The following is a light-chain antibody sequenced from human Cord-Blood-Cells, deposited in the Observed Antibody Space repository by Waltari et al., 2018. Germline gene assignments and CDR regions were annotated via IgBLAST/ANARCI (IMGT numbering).Light chain of an antibody. Sequence: QSALTPPPSASGSPGQSVTISCTGTSSDVAGYNYVSWYQQHPGNAPKPMIYEVSKRPSGVPDRFSGSKSGNTASLTVSGLQAEDEADYYCSSYAGSNNWVFGGGTKLTVL. J-gene: IGLJ3*02. V-gene: IGLV2-8*01. CDR3: SSYAGSNNWV. CDR2: EVS. CDR1: SSDVAGYNY.